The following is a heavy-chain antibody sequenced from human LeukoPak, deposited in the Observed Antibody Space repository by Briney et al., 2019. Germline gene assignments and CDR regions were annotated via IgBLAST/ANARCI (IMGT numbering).Heavy chain of an antibody. CDR1: GFTFSSYE. V-gene: IGHV3-23*01. D-gene: IGHD6-19*01. J-gene: IGHJ4*02. Sequence: PGGSLRLSCAASGFTFSSYEMNWVRQAPGKGLEWVSAISGSGGSTYYADSVKGRFTISRDNSKNTLFLQMNSLRAEDTAVYYCAKPLGNINTVAVAFDYWGQGTLVTVSS. CDR3: AKPLGNINTVAVAFDY. CDR2: ISGSGGST.